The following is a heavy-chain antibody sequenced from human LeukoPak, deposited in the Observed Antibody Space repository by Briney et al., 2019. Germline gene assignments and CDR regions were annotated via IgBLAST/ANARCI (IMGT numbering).Heavy chain of an antibody. CDR1: GFTFSNYW. D-gene: IGHD2-8*01. J-gene: IGHJ4*02. CDR2: INQDGSEK. V-gene: IGHV3-7*05. CDR3: ARGPLRTDVY. Sequence: GGPLRLSCAASGFTFSNYWMNWVRQAPGKGLEWVANINQDGSEKYYVDSVKGRFTISRDNAKNSLYLQMNSLRAEDTAVYYCARGPLRTDVYWGQGALVTVSS.